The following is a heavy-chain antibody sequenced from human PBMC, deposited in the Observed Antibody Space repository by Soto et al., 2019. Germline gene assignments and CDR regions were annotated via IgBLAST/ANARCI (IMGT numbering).Heavy chain of an antibody. CDR3: AKDLGDIVLMVYIFDY. CDR2: ISYDGSNK. CDR1: GFTFSSYG. D-gene: IGHD2-8*01. J-gene: IGHJ4*02. Sequence: GGSLRLSCAASGFTFSSYGMHWVRQAPGKGLEWVAVISYDGSNKYYADSVKGRFTISRDNSKNTLYLQMNSLRAEDTAVYYCAKDLGDIVLMVYIFDYWGQGTLVTVSS. V-gene: IGHV3-30*18.